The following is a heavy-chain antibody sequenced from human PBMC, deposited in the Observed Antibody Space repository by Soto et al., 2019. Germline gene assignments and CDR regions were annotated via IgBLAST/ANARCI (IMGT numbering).Heavy chain of an antibody. V-gene: IGHV3-23*01. CDR2: ISGSGGST. CDR1: GFTFSSYA. CDR3: AKDGSPDVDYYGSGSYRAPAYYYYGMDV. D-gene: IGHD3-10*01. J-gene: IGHJ6*02. Sequence: GGSLRLSCAASGFTFSSYAMSWVRQAPGKGLEWVSAISGSGGSTYYADSVKGRFTISRDNSKNTLYLQMNSLRAEDTAVYYCAKDGSPDVDYYGSGSYRAPAYYYYGMDVWGQGTTVTVSS.